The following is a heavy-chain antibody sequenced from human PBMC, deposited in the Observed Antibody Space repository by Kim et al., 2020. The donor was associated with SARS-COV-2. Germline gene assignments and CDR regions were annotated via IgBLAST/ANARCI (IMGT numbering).Heavy chain of an antibody. V-gene: IGHV1-46*01. J-gene: IGHJ4*02. CDR3: ARAITMVPYFDY. D-gene: IGHD3-10*01. Sequence: RYAQKFQGRDTMTRDTSRGPVYMELSSLRSEDTAVYYCARAITMVPYFDYWGQGTLVTVSS.